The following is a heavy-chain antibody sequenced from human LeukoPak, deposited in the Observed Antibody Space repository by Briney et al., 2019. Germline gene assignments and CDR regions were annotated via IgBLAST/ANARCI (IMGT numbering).Heavy chain of an antibody. V-gene: IGHV3-74*01. CDR1: GFTFSSYR. D-gene: IGHD5-24*01. CDR2: INTDGSSA. Sequence: GGSLRLSCAAYGFTFSSYRMHRVRQAPGQGLVWVSLINTDGSSATYADSVKGRFTISRDNARNTLYLQMNSLRAEDTAVYYCTRQMPAIRYFDFWGQGTLVTVSS. CDR3: TRQMPAIRYFDF. J-gene: IGHJ4*02.